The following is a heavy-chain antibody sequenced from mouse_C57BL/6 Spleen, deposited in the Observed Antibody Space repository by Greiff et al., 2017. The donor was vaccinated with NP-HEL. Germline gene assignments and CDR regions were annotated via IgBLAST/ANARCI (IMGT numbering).Heavy chain of an antibody. V-gene: IGHV5-9*01. CDR2: ISGGGGNT. Sequence: DVKLVESGGGLVKPGGSLKLSCAASGFTFSSYTMSWVRQTPEKRLEWVATISGGGGNTHYPDSVEGRFTISRDNAKNTLYLQMSSLRSEDTALYYCARYASYSNYPYYFDYWGQGTTLTVSS. CDR1: GFTFSSYT. CDR3: ARYASYSNYPYYFDY. D-gene: IGHD2-5*01. J-gene: IGHJ2*01.